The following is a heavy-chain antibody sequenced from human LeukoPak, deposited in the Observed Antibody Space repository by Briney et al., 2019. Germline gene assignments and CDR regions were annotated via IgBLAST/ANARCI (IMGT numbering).Heavy chain of an antibody. J-gene: IGHJ3*02. V-gene: IGHV1-3*01. CDR3: ARPFRGVTGYDAFDI. CDR1: GYTFTSYP. Sequence: ASVKVSCKASGYTFTSYPMHWVRQAPGQRLEWMGWINAGNGNTKNSQKFQGRVTITRDTSASTAYMDLSSLRSEDTAVYYCARPFRGVTGYDAFDIWGQGTMVTVSS. D-gene: IGHD3-10*01. CDR2: INAGNGNT.